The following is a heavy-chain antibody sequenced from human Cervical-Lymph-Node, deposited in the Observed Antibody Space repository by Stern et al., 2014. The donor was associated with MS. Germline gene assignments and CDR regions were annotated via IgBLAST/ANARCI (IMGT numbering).Heavy chain of an antibody. CDR1: GFPFSSYG. CDR2: ISYDGSNK. CDR3: AKESTVTTVDYYFDY. D-gene: IGHD4-17*01. Sequence: DQLVESGGGVVQPGRSLRLSCAASGFPFSSYGMHWVRQAPGKGLEWVAVISYDGSNKYYADSVKGRFTISRDNSKNTLYLQMNSLRAEDTAVYYCAKESTVTTVDYYFDYWGQGTLVTVSS. J-gene: IGHJ4*02. V-gene: IGHV3-30*18.